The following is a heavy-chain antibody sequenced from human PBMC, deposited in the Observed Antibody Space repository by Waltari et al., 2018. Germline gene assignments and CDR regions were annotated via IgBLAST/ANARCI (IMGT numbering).Heavy chain of an antibody. J-gene: IGHJ4*02. CDR2: ISGSGGST. Sequence: EVQLLESGGGLVQPGGSLRLSCAASGFTFSSYAMSWVRQAPGRGLEWVPAISGSGGSTYYADSVKGRFTTSRDNSKNTLYLQMNSLRAEDTAVYYCAKGAYGSGSFYDYYFDYWGQGTLVTVSS. CDR3: AKGAYGSGSFYDYYFDY. V-gene: IGHV3-23*01. D-gene: IGHD3-10*01. CDR1: GFTFSSYA.